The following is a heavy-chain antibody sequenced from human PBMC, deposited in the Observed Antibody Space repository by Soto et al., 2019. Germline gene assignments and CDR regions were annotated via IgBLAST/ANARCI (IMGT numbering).Heavy chain of an antibody. D-gene: IGHD3-22*01. CDR2: IYHRGST. Sequence: QLQLQESGSGLVKPSQTLSLTCAVFGGSISSGGYSWSWIRQPPGKGLEWIGYIYHRGSTYYNPSLKSRVTISVDRSKNQFSLKLSSVTAADTAVYYCARGFDSSGHYYFDSWGQGTLVTVSS. J-gene: IGHJ4*02. CDR3: ARGFDSSGHYYFDS. CDR1: GGSISSGGYS. V-gene: IGHV4-30-2*01.